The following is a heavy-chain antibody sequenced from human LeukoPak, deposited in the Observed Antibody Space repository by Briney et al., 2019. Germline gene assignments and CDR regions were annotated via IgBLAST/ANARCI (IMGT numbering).Heavy chain of an antibody. CDR2: IYHSGST. CDR1: GYSISSGYY. J-gene: IGHJ4*02. V-gene: IGHV4-38-2*02. D-gene: IGHD6-6*01. Sequence: LETLSLTCTVSGYSISSGYYWGWIRQPPGKGLEWIGSIYHSGSTYYNPSLKSRVTISVDTSKNQFSLKLSSVTAADTAVYYCARGRGIAARTLFDYWGQGTLVTVSS. CDR3: ARGRGIAARTLFDY.